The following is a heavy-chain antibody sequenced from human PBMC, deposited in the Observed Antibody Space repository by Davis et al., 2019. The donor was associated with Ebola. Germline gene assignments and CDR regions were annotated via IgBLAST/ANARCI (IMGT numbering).Heavy chain of an antibody. CDR3: TLLQEHL. J-gene: IGHJ6*01. CDR2: ISSSSSYI. Sequence: GESLKISYAASGFTFSSYSMNWVRQAPGKGLEWVSSISSSSSYIYYADSVKGRFTISRDNAKNSLYLQMNSLHQGPIGLPPGTLLQEHLWG. CDR1: GFTFSSYS. V-gene: IGHV3-21*01.